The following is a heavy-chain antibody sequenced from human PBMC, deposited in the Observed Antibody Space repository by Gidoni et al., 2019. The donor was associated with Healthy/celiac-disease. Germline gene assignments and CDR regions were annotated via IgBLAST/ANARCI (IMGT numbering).Heavy chain of an antibody. J-gene: IGHJ4*02. CDR1: GFPVSSYA. CDR3: AKWAWRVDIVATIPY. CDR2: ISGSGGST. Sequence: EVQLLESGGGLVQPGGSLSLSCAASGFPVSSYAMSWVRQAPGKGLEWVSAISGSGGSTYYADSVKGRFTISRDNSKNTLYLQMNSLRAEDTAVYYCAKWAWRVDIVATIPYWGQGTLVTVSS. V-gene: IGHV3-23*01. D-gene: IGHD5-12*01.